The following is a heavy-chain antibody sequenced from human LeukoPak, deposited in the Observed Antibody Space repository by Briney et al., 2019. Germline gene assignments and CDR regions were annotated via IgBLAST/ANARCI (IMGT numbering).Heavy chain of an antibody. CDR2: IYPGDSDT. CDR3: ARASAPGVLRYFDWLDY. CDR1: GYSFTSYW. D-gene: IGHD3-9*01. Sequence: GESLKISCKGSGYSFTSYWIGWVRQMPGKGLEWMGIIYPGDSDTRYSPSFQGQVTISADKSISTAYLQWSSLKASDTAMYYCARASAPGVLRYFDWLDYWGQGTLVTVSS. V-gene: IGHV5-51*01. J-gene: IGHJ4*02.